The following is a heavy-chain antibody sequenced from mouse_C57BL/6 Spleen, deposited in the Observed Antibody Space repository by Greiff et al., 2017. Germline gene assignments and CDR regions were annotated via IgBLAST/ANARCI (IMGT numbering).Heavy chain of an antibody. V-gene: IGHV1-82*01. CDR2: IYPGDGDT. J-gene: IGHJ2*01. Sequence: LQESGPELVKPGASVKISCKASGYAFSSSWMNWVKQRPGKGLEWIGRIYPGDGDTNYNGKFKGKATLTADKSSSTAYMQLSSLTSEDSAVYFCARDWDWDYWGQGTTLTVSS. CDR1: GYAFSSSW. CDR3: ARDWDWDY. D-gene: IGHD4-1*01.